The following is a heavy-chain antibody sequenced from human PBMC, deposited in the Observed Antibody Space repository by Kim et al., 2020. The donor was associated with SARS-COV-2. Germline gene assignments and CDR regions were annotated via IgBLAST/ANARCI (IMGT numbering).Heavy chain of an antibody. J-gene: IGHJ6*02. D-gene: IGHD6-13*01. CDR3: ARDKGSSWPLHFAHYYGMDV. CDR1: GFTVSSNY. Sequence: GGSLRLSCAASGFTVSSNYMSWVRQAPGKGLEWVSVIYSGGSTYYADSVKGRFTISRDNSKNTLYLQMNSLRAEDTAVYYCARDKGSSWPLHFAHYYGMDVWGQGTTVTVSS. CDR2: IYSGGST. V-gene: IGHV3-66*02.